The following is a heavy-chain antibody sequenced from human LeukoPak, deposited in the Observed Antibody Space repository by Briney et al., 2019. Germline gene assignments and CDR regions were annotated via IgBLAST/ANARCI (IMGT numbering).Heavy chain of an antibody. CDR3: ARRSGYSYFQH. Sequence: PSETLSLTCAVYGGSFSGYYWSWIRQPPEEGLEWIGEINHSGSTNYNPSLKSRVTISVDTSKNQFSLKLSSVTAADTAVYYCARRSGYSYFQHWGQGTLVTVSS. J-gene: IGHJ1*01. CDR2: INHSGST. D-gene: IGHD3-3*01. CDR1: GGSFSGYY. V-gene: IGHV4-34*01.